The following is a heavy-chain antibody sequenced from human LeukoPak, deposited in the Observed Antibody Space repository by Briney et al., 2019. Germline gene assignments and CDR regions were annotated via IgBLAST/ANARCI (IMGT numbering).Heavy chain of an antibody. V-gene: IGHV3-21*01. J-gene: IGHJ6*03. CDR3: ARAVNYYGSGSYPVYYYYYYMDV. CDR2: ISSSSSYI. CDR1: GLTFSSYS. Sequence: GGSLRLSCAASGLTFSSYSMNWVRQAPGKGLKWVSSISSSSSYIYYADSVKGRFTISRDNAKNSLYLQMNSLRAEDTAVYYCARAVNYYGSGSYPVYYYYYYMDVWGKGITVTVSS. D-gene: IGHD3-10*01.